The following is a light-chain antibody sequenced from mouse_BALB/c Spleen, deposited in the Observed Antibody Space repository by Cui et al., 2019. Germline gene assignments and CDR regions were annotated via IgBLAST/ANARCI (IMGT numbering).Light chain of an antibody. J-gene: IGKJ5*01. CDR1: SSVSY. CDR2: LTS. V-gene: IGKV4-68*01. CDR3: QQWSSNPPT. Sequence: QIVLTQSPALLSASPGEKVTMTCSACSSVSYMYWYHQKPRSSPKPWIYLTSNLASGVPARFSGSGSGTSYSLTISSMEAEDAATYYCQQWSSNPPTFGAGTKLELK.